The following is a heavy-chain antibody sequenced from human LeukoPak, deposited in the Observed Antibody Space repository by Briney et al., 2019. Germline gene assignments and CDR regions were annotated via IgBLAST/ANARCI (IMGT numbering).Heavy chain of an antibody. D-gene: IGHD2-15*01. CDR3: ARVVVVVAAIDY. V-gene: IGHV4-39*01. CDR2: ISYSGST. CDR1: GGSVRRSHYY. J-gene: IGHJ4*02. Sequence: SETLSLTCTVSGGSVRRSHYYWGWIRQPPGKGLEWIGSISYSGSTYYHPSLKSRVTISVDTSKTQFSLKLSSVTAADTAVYYCARVVVVVAAIDYWGQGTLVTVSS.